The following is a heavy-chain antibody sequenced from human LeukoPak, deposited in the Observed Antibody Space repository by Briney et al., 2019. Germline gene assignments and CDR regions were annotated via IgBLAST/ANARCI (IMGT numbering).Heavy chain of an antibody. CDR2: MNEDGSGT. CDR3: GRDPVWAAIDY. CDR1: GLIIGSSW. J-gene: IGHJ4*02. Sequence: GGSVTLACALYGLIIGSSWVACARQTGGGGRGWVAYMNEDGSGTYYVDSVKGRFTVTRHNAQNSVYLQMNSLRVEDTGVYFCGRDPVWAAIDYWGQGNLGTASS. V-gene: IGHV3-7*01. D-gene: IGHD6-25*01.